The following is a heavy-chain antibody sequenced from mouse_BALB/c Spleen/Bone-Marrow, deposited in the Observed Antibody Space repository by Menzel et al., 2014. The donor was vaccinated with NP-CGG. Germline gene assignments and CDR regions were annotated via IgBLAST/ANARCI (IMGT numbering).Heavy chain of an antibody. V-gene: IGHV5-9-4*01. CDR1: GFTFSYYA. J-gene: IGHJ2*01. D-gene: IGHD3-1*01. Sequence: DVKLVESGGGLVKPGGSLKLSCAASGFTFSYYAMSWVRQSPEKRLEWVAEISSGGTYTYYPDTVTGRFTISRDNAKNTLYLKMGSLRSEDTAMYYCVRDSSGYFDYWGQGTTLTVFS. CDR2: ISSGGTYT. CDR3: VRDSSGYFDY.